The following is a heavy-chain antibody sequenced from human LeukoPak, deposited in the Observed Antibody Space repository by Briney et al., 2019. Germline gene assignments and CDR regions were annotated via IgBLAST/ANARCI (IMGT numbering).Heavy chain of an antibody. CDR1: GYTFTGYY. CDR2: INPNSGGT. J-gene: IGHJ5*02. CDR3: ARDRSVSDYIWGSYPLFGWFDP. V-gene: IGHV1-2*02. Sequence: ASVKVSCKASGYTFTGYYMHWVRQAPGQGLEWMGWINPNSGGTNYAQKFQGRVTMTRDTSISTAYMELSRLRSDDTAVYYCARDRSVSDYIWGSYPLFGWFDPWGQGTLVTVSS. D-gene: IGHD3-16*02.